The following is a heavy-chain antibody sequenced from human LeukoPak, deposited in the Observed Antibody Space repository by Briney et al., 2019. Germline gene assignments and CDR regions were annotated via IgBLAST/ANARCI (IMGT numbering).Heavy chain of an antibody. CDR3: ARGPSSSSLDY. CDR2: FYTGGST. J-gene: IGHJ4*02. V-gene: IGHV3-53*05. Sequence: GGSLRLSCAASGFTVSTNYMSWVRQAPGKGLEWVSVFYTGGSTYYADSVKGRLTISRDNSKNTLSLQMNSLRIDDTAVYYCARGPSSSSLDYWGQGTLVTVSS. D-gene: IGHD6-13*01. CDR1: GFTVSTNY.